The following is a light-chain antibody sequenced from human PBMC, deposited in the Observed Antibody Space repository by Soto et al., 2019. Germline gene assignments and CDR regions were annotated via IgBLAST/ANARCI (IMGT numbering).Light chain of an antibody. CDR1: QSVSSY. Sequence: EIVLTQSPATLSLSPGERATHSCRASQSVSSYLAWYQQKPGQAPRLLIYDASNRATGIPARFSGSGSGTDFTLTISSLEPEDFAVYDCQQRSNWSLTFGGRTKVEIK. CDR3: QQRSNWSLT. V-gene: IGKV3-11*01. J-gene: IGKJ4*01. CDR2: DAS.